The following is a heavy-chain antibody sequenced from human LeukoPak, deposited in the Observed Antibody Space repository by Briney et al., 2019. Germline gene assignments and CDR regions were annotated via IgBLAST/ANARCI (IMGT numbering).Heavy chain of an antibody. CDR3: AKDRFPITVTTRPLDY. V-gene: IGHV3-23*01. D-gene: IGHD4-11*01. Sequence: GGSLRLSCAVSGLTFSSYAMSWVRQAPGRGLEWVSTISGSGGSTYYADSVKGRFTISRDNSKNTLYLQMNSLRAEDTAVYYCAKDRFPITVTTRPLDYWGQGTLVTVSS. J-gene: IGHJ4*02. CDR2: ISGSGGST. CDR1: GLTFSSYA.